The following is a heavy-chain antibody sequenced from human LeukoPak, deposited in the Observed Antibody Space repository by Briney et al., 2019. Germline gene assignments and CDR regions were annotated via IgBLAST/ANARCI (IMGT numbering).Heavy chain of an antibody. CDR2: IYYSGST. D-gene: IGHD6-6*01. Sequence: SETLSLTCTGSGGSISSYYWSWIRQPPGKGLEWSGYIYYSGSTNYNPSLKSRVAISVDTSKNQFSLKLSSVTAADTAVYYCARVRASIAADDAFDIWGQGTMVTVSS. CDR3: ARVRASIAADDAFDI. V-gene: IGHV4-59*01. CDR1: GGSISSYY. J-gene: IGHJ3*02.